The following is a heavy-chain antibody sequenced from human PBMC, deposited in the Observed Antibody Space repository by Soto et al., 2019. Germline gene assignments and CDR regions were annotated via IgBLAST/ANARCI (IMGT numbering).Heavy chain of an antibody. V-gene: IGHV4-30-4*01. CDR3: ARELEGGVFDI. D-gene: IGHD2-8*02. CDR1: VCPVRDAFSY. Sequence: QVHLQESRTQQVKHSQHLALPCTVSVCPVRDAFSYWPWLRQPPGMGTELMGYLSYTGSTYYNHSLRNRATISVDESSNLLALRLSSVTTAYTAVYYCARELEGGVFDILGRGTLVTFSS. CDR2: LSYTGST. J-gene: IGHJ3*02.